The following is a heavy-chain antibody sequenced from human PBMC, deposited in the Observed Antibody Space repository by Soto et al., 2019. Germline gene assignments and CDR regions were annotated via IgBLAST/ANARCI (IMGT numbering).Heavy chain of an antibody. CDR2: IYTIGST. CDR1: NGSVSGYY. Sequence: SETLSLTCTVSNGSVSGYYWSWIRQPAGKGLEWIGRIYTIGSTSYNPSLKSRVSMSVDTSKNQFSLKVKSVTAADTAVYYCARDPAGYYYFDYWRQGALVTVSS. CDR3: ARDPAGYYYFDY. J-gene: IGHJ4*02. V-gene: IGHV4-4*07. D-gene: IGHD2-15*01.